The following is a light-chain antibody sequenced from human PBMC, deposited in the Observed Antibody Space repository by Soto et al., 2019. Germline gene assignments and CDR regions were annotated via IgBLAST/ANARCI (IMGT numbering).Light chain of an antibody. Sequence: EVVMTQSPATLSVSPGERATLSCRASQSVSSNLAWYQQKPGQAPRLLIYGASTRSTGIPARFSGSRSGTEFTLTISSVQSEDFAVYYCQQYNTWPQTFGQGTKVEIK. CDR1: QSVSSN. CDR3: QQYNTWPQT. CDR2: GAS. V-gene: IGKV3-15*01. J-gene: IGKJ1*01.